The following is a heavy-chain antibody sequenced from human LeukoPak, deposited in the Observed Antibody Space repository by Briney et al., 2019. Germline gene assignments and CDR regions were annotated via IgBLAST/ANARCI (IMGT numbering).Heavy chain of an antibody. V-gene: IGHV5-51*01. CDR1: XCSFXSYW. D-gene: IGHD6-19*01. J-gene: IGHJ4*02. CDR2: FYPVDSDT. Sequence: YFKGAXCSFXSYWXGWGRPMAXKGGGWMXXFYPVDSDTSYTPSFQGQVTISADKSISTAYLQWSSLKASDTAMYYCARHLVARQVAGDFYYWGQGTLVTVSS. CDR3: ARHLVARQVAGDFYY.